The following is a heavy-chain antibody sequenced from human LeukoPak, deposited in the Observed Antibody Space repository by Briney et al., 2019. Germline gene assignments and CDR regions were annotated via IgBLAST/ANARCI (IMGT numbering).Heavy chain of an antibody. D-gene: IGHD2-15*01. Sequence: GGSLRLSCAASGFTFSSYGMHWVRQAPGKGLEWVAFIRYDGSNKYYADSVKGRFTISRDNSKNTLYLQMNSLRAEDTAVYYCAKDQGRYCSGGSCYSGFDYWGQGALVTVSS. J-gene: IGHJ4*02. CDR1: GFTFSSYG. CDR3: AKDQGRYCSGGSCYSGFDY. CDR2: IRYDGSNK. V-gene: IGHV3-30*02.